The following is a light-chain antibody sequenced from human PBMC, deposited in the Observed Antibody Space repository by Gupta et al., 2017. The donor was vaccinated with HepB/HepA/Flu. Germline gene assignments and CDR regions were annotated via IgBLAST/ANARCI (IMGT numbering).Light chain of an antibody. CDR1: HSGGSG. CDR2: GAS. Sequence: TQSPVTLSLSPGERATLSCRASHSGGSGLAWYQQKPGQSPRLLIFGASTRATDIPARFSGSGSGTEFVLTISGLQAEDSATYYCQKYGGGYPTFGPGTRVEIK. V-gene: IGKV3D-15*01. CDR3: QKYGGGYPT. J-gene: IGKJ1*01.